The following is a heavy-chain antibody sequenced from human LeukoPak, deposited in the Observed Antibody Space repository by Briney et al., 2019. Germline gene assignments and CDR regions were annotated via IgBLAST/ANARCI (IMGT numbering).Heavy chain of an antibody. CDR2: IYYSGST. D-gene: IGHD7-27*01. CDR1: GGSISNYY. Sequence: SETLSLTCTVSGGSISNYYWSWIRQPPGKGLEWIGYIYYSGSTNYNPSLKSRVTISVDTSKNQFSLKLRSVTAADTAIYYCASNTGTVFGYWGQGALVTVSS. V-gene: IGHV4-59*01. J-gene: IGHJ4*01. CDR3: ASNTGTVFGY.